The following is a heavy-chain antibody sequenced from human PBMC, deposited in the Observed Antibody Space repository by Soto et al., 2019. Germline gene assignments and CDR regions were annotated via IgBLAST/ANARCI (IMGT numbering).Heavy chain of an antibody. CDR2: IKSKTDGGTT. Sequence: LSWASSVVTCSNAWMSWVRQAPGKGLECVGRIKSKTDGGTTAYAAPVKGRFTISRDDSKNTLFLQMNSLKTEDTAVYYWTTNFSVAGWYFDDWGQGTLVTVSS. J-gene: IGHJ4*02. D-gene: IGHD6-19*01. CDR3: TTNFSVAGWYFDD. CDR1: VVTCSNAW. V-gene: IGHV3-15*01.